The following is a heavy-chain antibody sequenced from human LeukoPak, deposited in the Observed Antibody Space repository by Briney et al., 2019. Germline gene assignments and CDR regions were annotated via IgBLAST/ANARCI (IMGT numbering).Heavy chain of an antibody. J-gene: IGHJ4*02. CDR3: AKDLSSGSRRAY. CDR1: GFTFRSYG. Sequence: GGSLRLSCAASGFTFRSYGMSWVRQAPGKGLEWVSTISGSGGSTYYADSVKGRFTISRDNSKNTLYLQMNSLRAEDTGVYYCAKDLSSGSRRAYWGQGTLVTVSS. D-gene: IGHD6-19*01. CDR2: ISGSGGST. V-gene: IGHV3-23*01.